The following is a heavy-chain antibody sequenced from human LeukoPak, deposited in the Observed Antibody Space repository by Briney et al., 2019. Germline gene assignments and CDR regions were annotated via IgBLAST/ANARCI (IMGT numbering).Heavy chain of an antibody. Sequence: SETLSLTCTVSGGSISSYYWSWIRQPPGKGLEWIGYIYYSGSTNYNPSLKSRVTISVDTSKNQFSLKLSSVTAADTAVYYCARGVHLWFGELFSYYFDYWGQGTLVTVSS. CDR3: ARGVHLWFGELFSYYFDY. D-gene: IGHD3-10*01. V-gene: IGHV4-59*01. J-gene: IGHJ4*02. CDR2: IYYSGST. CDR1: GGSISSYY.